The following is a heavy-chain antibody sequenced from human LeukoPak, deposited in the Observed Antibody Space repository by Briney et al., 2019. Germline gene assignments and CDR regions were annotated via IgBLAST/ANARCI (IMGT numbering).Heavy chain of an antibody. D-gene: IGHD2/OR15-2a*01. CDR1: GYTFTDYY. V-gene: IGHV1-2*02. CDR3: APFNHDQNMFAQ. Sequence: ASVKVSCKAFGYTFTDYYMHWVRQAPGQGLGGRGGVIPSSGGTTYAEKFQDRVAITRDTSISPAYMELTRLTSDDTAVRYCAPFNHDQNMFAQWGQGTLVTVSA. J-gene: IGHJ4*02. CDR2: VIPSSGGT.